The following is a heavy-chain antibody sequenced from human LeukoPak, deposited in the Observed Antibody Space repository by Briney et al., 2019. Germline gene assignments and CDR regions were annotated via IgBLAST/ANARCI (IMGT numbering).Heavy chain of an antibody. CDR2: VDPEDGET. CDR3: ATVNCSGGSCQDNDAFDI. CDR1: GYTFTDYY. D-gene: IGHD2-15*01. V-gene: IGHV1-69-2*01. J-gene: IGHJ3*02. Sequence: ASVKVSCKASGYTFTDYYMHCVQQAPGKGLEWMGLVDPEDGETIYAEKFQGRVTITADTSTDTAYMELSSLRSEDTAVYYCATVNCSGGSCQDNDAFDIWGQGTMVTVSS.